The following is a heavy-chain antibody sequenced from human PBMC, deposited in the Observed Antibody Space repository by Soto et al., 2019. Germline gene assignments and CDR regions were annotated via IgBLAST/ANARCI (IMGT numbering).Heavy chain of an antibody. CDR1: GGSISSSNW. CDR3: AARRDGYPAYDY. J-gene: IGHJ4*02. CDR2: IYHSGST. D-gene: IGHD5-12*01. V-gene: IGHV4-4*02. Sequence: SETLSLTCAVSGGSISSSNWWTFFRQPPGKGLEWIGEIYHSGSTNYNPSLKSRVTISVDKSKNQFSLKLSSVTAADTAVYYCAARRDGYPAYDYWGQGTLVTVSS.